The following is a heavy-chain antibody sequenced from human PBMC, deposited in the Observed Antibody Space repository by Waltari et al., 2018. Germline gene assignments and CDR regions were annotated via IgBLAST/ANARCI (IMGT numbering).Heavy chain of an antibody. J-gene: IGHJ5*02. Sequence: QVQLQESGPGLVKPSETLSLTCTVSGYSISSGYYWGWIRQPPGKGLEWIGSIYHSGSTYYNPSLKSRVTISVDTSKNQFSLKLSSVTAADTAVYYCARAIKYSSSRDWFDPWGQGTLVTVSS. D-gene: IGHD6-6*01. V-gene: IGHV4-38-2*02. CDR2: IYHSGST. CDR3: ARAIKYSSSRDWFDP. CDR1: GYSISSGYY.